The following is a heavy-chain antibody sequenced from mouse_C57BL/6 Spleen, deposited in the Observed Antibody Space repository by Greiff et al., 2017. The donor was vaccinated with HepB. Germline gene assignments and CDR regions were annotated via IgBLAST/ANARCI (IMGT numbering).Heavy chain of an antibody. CDR2: IYPRSGNT. J-gene: IGHJ4*01. CDR3: ARKIYYDYDLYAMDY. CDR1: GYTFTSYG. D-gene: IGHD2-4*01. Sequence: QVQLQQSGAELARPGASVKLSCKASGYTFTSYGISWVKQRTGQGLEWIGEIYPRSGNTYYNEKFKGKATLTADKSSSTAYMELRSLTSEDSAVYFCARKIYYDYDLYAMDYWGQGTSVTVSS. V-gene: IGHV1-81*01.